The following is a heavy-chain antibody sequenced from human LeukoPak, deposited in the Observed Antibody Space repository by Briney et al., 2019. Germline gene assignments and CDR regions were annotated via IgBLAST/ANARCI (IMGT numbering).Heavy chain of an antibody. V-gene: IGHV1-8*03. J-gene: IGHJ6*03. D-gene: IGHD3-16*01. CDR1: GYTFTSYD. Sequence: ASVKVSCKASGYTFTSYDINWVRQATGQGLEWMGWMNPNSGNTGYAQKFQGRVTITRNTSISTAYMELSSLRSEDTAVYYCATGQVPAFGDYYYYMDVWGKGTTATVSS. CDR2: MNPNSGNT. CDR3: ATGQVPAFGDYYYYMDV.